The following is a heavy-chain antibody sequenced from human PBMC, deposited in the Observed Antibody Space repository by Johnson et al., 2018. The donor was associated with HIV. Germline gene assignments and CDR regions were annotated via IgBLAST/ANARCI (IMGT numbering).Heavy chain of an antibody. CDR1: GFTFSSHA. J-gene: IGHJ3*02. D-gene: IGHD3-22*01. Sequence: EQLVVSGGGLVQPGGSLRLSCAASGFTFSSHAMSWVRQAPGKGLEWVSAISGRGGTTYYADSVKGRFTISRDNAKNSLYLQMNSLKTEDTAVYYCTTDLGYYDSSGDAFDIWGQGTMVTVSS. CDR2: ISGRGGTT. V-gene: IGHV3-23*04. CDR3: TTDLGYYDSSGDAFDI.